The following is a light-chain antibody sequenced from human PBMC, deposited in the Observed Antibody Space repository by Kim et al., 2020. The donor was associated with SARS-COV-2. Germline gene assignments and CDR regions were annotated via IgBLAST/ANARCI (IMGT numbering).Light chain of an antibody. V-gene: IGKV1-27*01. CDR1: PTIGNY. Sequence: AAVGPRVTITCRATPTIGNYLAWYQQKPGKPPKLLIYAASTLQSGVPSRFIGSGSGTDFTLTISGLQPEDVAIDYCQKYNSAPWTFGQGTKVDIK. J-gene: IGKJ1*01. CDR3: QKYNSAPWT. CDR2: AAS.